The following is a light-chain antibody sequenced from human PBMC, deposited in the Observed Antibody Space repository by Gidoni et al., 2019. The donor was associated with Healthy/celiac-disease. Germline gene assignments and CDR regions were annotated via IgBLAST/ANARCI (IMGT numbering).Light chain of an antibody. Sequence: DIVMTQSPDSLAVSLGERATINCKSSQSVLYSSNHKHYLAWYQQKPGQPPTLLIYWSSTRESGVPDRFSGSGSGTDFTLTISSLQAEDVAVYSCQQYYSTRTFGQGTRVEIK. CDR1: QSVLYSSNHKHY. J-gene: IGKJ1*01. V-gene: IGKV4-1*01. CDR2: WSS. CDR3: QQYYSTRT.